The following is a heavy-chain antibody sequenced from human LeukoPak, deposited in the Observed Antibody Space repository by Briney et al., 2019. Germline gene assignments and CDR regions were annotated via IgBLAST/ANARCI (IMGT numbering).Heavy chain of an antibody. Sequence: SETLSLTCTVSGGSISSYYWSWIRQPPGKGLEWIGYIYYSGSTNYNPSLKSRVTISVDTSKNQFSLKLSSVTAADTAVYYCARNGRLGYCSGGSCYSNWLDPWGQGTLVTVSS. J-gene: IGHJ5*02. CDR1: GGSISSYY. D-gene: IGHD2-15*01. CDR2: IYYSGST. CDR3: ARNGRLGYCSGGSCYSNWLDP. V-gene: IGHV4-59*01.